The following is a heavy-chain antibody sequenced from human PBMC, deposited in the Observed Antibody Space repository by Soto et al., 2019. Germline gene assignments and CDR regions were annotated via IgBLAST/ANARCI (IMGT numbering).Heavy chain of an antibody. V-gene: IGHV3-15*01. D-gene: IGHD1-26*01. CDR3: TTDLRWEVQPFDY. CDR2: IKSMTDGGAT. Sequence: PGGSLRLSCAASGFSFNNAWMSWVRQAPGKGLEWVGRIKSMTDGGATDYAAPVKGRFSISRDDSKNTLYLQMTSLKTDDTAVYHCTTDLRWEVQPFDYWGPGTLVTVSS. J-gene: IGHJ4*02. CDR1: GFSFNNAW.